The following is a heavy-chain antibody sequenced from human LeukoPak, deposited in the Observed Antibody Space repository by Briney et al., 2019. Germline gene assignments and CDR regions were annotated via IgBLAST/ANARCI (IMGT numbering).Heavy chain of an antibody. D-gene: IGHD4-17*01. CDR1: GYSISSSSYY. V-gene: IGHV4-39*01. Sequence: SETLSLTCAVSGYSISSSSYYWGWIRQPPGKGLEWIGSIYYSGSTYYNPSLKSRVTISVDTSKNQFSLKLSSVTAADTAVYYCARPASYTVTTYIDYWGQGTLVTVSS. CDR2: IYYSGST. J-gene: IGHJ4*02. CDR3: ARPASYTVTTYIDY.